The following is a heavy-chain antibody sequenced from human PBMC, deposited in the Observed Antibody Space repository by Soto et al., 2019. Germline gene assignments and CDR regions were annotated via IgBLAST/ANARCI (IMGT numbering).Heavy chain of an antibody. CDR3: ARDAGLTSAIDY. J-gene: IGHJ4*02. Sequence: QVQLQESGPGLVKPSQTLSVSCTVSGDSVGRGGHYWTWIRQHPGKGLEWIGYIYWTGSTSYNPYLKSRATISVDRSQNQFSLKLNSVTAADTAVYYCARDAGLTSAIDYWGQGTLITVSS. CDR1: GDSVGRGGHY. D-gene: IGHD4-4*01. V-gene: IGHV4-31*02. CDR2: IYWTGST.